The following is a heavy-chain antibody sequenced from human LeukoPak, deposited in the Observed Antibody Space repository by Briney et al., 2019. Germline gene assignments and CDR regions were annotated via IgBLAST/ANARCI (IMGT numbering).Heavy chain of an antibody. J-gene: IGHJ4*02. CDR3: ARGASLGDYFDY. CDR1: GFTFSSYA. CDR2: IKQDGSEK. Sequence: LSGGSLRLSCAASGFTFSSYAMSWVRQAPGKGLEWVANIKQDGSEKYYVDSVKGRFTISRDNAKNSLYLQMNSLRAEDTAVYYCARGASLGDYFDYWGQGTLVTVSS. V-gene: IGHV3-7*01. D-gene: IGHD3-16*01.